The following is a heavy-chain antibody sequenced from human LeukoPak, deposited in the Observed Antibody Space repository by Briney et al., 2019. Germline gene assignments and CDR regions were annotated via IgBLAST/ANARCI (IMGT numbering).Heavy chain of an antibody. CDR1: GGSISSYY. D-gene: IGHD6-13*01. V-gene: IGHV4-59*01. J-gene: IGHJ3*02. Sequence: SETLSLTCTVSGGSISSYYWSWIRQPPGKGLEWIGYIYYSGSTNYNPSLKSRVTISVDTSKNQFSLKLSSVTAADTAVYYCASGYSSSWYFGAFDIWGQGTMVTVSS. CDR3: ASGYSSSWYFGAFDI. CDR2: IYYSGST.